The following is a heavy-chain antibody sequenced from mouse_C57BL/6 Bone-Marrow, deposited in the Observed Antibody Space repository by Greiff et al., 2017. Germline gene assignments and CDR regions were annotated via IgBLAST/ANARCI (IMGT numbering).Heavy chain of an antibody. Sequence: QVKLQQSGAELVRPGTSVKMSCKASGYTFTNYWIGWAKQRPGHGLEWIGDIYPGGGYTNYNEKFKGKATLTADKSSSTAYMQFSSLTSEDSAIYYCARYRLNYFDYWGQGTTLTVSS. J-gene: IGHJ2*01. V-gene: IGHV1-63*01. CDR1: GYTFTNYW. CDR2: IYPGGGYT. CDR3: ARYRLNYFDY. D-gene: IGHD2-12*01.